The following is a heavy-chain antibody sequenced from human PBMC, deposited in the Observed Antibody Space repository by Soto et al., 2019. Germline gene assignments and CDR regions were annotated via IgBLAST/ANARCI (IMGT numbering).Heavy chain of an antibody. CDR3: ASSSSSPTSYYYYGMDV. Sequence: GESLKISCKGSGYSFTSYWIGWVREMPGKGLEWMGIIYPGDSDTRYSPSFQGQVTISADKSISTAYLQWSSLKASDTAMYYCASSSSSPTSYYYYGMDVWGQGTTVTVSS. V-gene: IGHV5-51*01. CDR1: GYSFTSYW. CDR2: IYPGDSDT. J-gene: IGHJ6*02. D-gene: IGHD6-6*01.